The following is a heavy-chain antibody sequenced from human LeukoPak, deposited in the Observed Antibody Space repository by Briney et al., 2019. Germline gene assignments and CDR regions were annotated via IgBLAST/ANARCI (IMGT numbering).Heavy chain of an antibody. Sequence: GASLKVSCKASGYTFTNFDIYWVPQATGQGLEWMGWMNPNSGNTGYAQKFQGRVTITRDTSIGTAYMDLSSLRSDDTAVYSCAKRSDYYDSSAYYYWGQGTLVTVSS. CDR3: AKRSDYYDSSAYYY. CDR1: GYTFTNFD. J-gene: IGHJ4*02. V-gene: IGHV1-8*03. D-gene: IGHD3-22*01. CDR2: MNPNSGNT.